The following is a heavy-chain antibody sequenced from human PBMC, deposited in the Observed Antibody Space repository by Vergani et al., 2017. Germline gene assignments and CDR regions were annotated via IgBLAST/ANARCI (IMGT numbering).Heavy chain of an antibody. J-gene: IGHJ4*02. CDR1: GGSFSGYY. CDR3: ARHYDSSGYLDY. CDR2: INHSGST. D-gene: IGHD3-22*01. Sequence: QVQLQQWGAGLLKPSETLSLTCAVYGGSFSGYYWSWIRQPPGKGLEWIGEINHSGSTNYNPSLKSRVTISVDTSKNQFSLKLSSVTAADTAVYYCARHYDSSGYLDYWGQGTLVTVSS. V-gene: IGHV4-34*01.